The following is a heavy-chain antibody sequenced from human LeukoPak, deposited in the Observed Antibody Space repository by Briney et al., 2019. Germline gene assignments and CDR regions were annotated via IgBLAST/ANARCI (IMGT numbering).Heavy chain of an antibody. CDR1: GYSFTNNW. CDR2: IYPGDSDT. Sequence: GESLKISCKGSGYSFTNNWIGWVRQMPGRGLEWMGIIYPGDSDTRYSPSFQGQVTISVDKSISTAFLQWTSLKASDTAMYYCARGYCGSKSCYTGIGDYWGQGTLVTVSS. J-gene: IGHJ4*02. CDR3: ARGYCGSKSCYTGIGDY. V-gene: IGHV5-51*01. D-gene: IGHD2-2*02.